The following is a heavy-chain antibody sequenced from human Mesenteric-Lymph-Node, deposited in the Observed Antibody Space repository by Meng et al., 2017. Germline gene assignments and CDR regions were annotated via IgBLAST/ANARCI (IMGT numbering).Heavy chain of an antibody. Sequence: GGSLRLSCAASGFTFSSYSMNWVRQAPGKGLEWVSSISSSSSYIYYADSVKGRFTISRDNAKNSLYLQMNSLRAEDTAVYYCAILVEVALVGATKGVNDAFDIWGQGTMVTVSS. V-gene: IGHV3-21*04. J-gene: IGHJ3*02. CDR2: ISSSSSYI. CDR1: GFTFSSYS. D-gene: IGHD1-26*01. CDR3: AILVEVALVGATKGVNDAFDI.